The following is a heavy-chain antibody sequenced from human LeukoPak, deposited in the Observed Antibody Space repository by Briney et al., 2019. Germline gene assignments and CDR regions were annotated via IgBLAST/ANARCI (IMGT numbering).Heavy chain of an antibody. Sequence: ASVKVSCKVSGYTLTELSMHWVRQAPGKGLEWMGGFDPEDGETIYAQKFQGRVTMTVDTSTDTAYMELSSLRSEDTAVYYCATPSLSSWYFFDYWGQGTLVTVSS. CDR2: FDPEDGET. D-gene: IGHD6-13*01. V-gene: IGHV1-24*01. CDR3: ATPSLSSWYFFDY. J-gene: IGHJ4*02. CDR1: GYTLTELS.